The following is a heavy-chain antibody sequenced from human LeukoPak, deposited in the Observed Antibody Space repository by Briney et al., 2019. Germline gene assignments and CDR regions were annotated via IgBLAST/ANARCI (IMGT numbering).Heavy chain of an antibody. CDR3: ARGEGYSYGYFDY. V-gene: IGHV3-74*01. D-gene: IGHD5-18*01. Sequence: GGSLRLSCAASGFTFSSYWMHWVRQAPGKGLVWVSRINSDGRSTSYADSVKGRFTISRDNAKNTLYLQTNSLRAEDTAVYYCARGEGYSYGYFDYWGQGTLVTVSS. CDR2: INSDGRST. J-gene: IGHJ4*02. CDR1: GFTFSSYW.